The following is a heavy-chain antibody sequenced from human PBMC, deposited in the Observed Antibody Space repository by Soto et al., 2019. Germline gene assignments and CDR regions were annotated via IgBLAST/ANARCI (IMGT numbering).Heavy chain of an antibody. CDR3: ARPGDLYYYGMDV. CDR1: GGSISSGGYY. CDR2: IYYSGST. D-gene: IGHD1-26*01. Sequence: PSETLSLTCTVSGGSISSGGYYWGWIRQPPGKGLEWIGSIYYSGSTYYNPSLKSRVTISVDTSKNQFSLKLSSVTAADTAVYYCARPGDLYYYGMDVWGQGTTVTVSS. V-gene: IGHV4-39*01. J-gene: IGHJ6*02.